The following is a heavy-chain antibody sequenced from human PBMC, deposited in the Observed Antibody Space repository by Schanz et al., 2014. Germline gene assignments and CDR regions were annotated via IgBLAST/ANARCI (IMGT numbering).Heavy chain of an antibody. CDR1: GFTFSSYA. J-gene: IGHJ3*02. D-gene: IGHD3-10*01. CDR2: SISSGGT. CDR3: AKGRFGELSAFDI. V-gene: IGHV3-23*01. Sequence: EVHLLDSGGGLVQPGGSLRLSCAASGFTFSSYAMSWVRQAPGKGLEWVSSISSGGTNYAESVKGRFTISRDNSKNTLYLQMNSLRAEDTAVYYCAKGRFGELSAFDIWGQGTMVTVSS.